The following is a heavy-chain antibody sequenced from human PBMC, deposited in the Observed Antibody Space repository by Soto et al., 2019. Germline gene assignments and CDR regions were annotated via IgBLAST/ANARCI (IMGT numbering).Heavy chain of an antibody. D-gene: IGHD2-2*01. Sequence: QVQLVESGGGVVQPGRSLRLSCAASGFSFSSYGMHWVRQAPGKGLEWGAIIWFDGNKRYYAESVKGRFTVSRDNSKNTMYLQMTSLRVEDTAVYYCARDSCGVTNCYGHFDFWGQGSLVTVSS. CDR3: ARDSCGVTNCYGHFDF. CDR2: IWFDGNKR. J-gene: IGHJ4*02. CDR1: GFSFSSYG. V-gene: IGHV3-33*01.